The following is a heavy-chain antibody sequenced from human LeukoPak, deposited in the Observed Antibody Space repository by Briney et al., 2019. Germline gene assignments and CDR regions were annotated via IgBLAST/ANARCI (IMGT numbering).Heavy chain of an antibody. Sequence: GSLRLSCAASGFTFSSYAMSWVRQAPGKGLEWVSAISGSGGSTYYADSVKGRFTISRDNSKNTLYLQMNSLRAEDTAVYYCAKGRLGYCSGGSCYPFDYWGQGTLVTVSS. J-gene: IGHJ4*02. D-gene: IGHD2-15*01. V-gene: IGHV3-23*01. CDR1: GFTFSSYA. CDR2: ISGSGGST. CDR3: AKGRLGYCSGGSCYPFDY.